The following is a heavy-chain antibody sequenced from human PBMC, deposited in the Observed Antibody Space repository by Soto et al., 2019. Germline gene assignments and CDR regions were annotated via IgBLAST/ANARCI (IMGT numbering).Heavy chain of an antibody. CDR3: ARDRDNSNWPNFDS. CDR2: VLPFLDIT. J-gene: IGHJ4*02. D-gene: IGHD6-13*01. CDR1: GDTFSIYT. Sequence: QVQLVQSGSEVKKPGSSVRVSCKTSGDTFSIYTISWVRQAPGQGLEWMGRVLPFLDITSYSQRFQGRVTITADRSTTIAYMELTSRRSEDTAVYYCARDRDNSNWPNFDSWGQGTLVTVSS. V-gene: IGHV1-69*02.